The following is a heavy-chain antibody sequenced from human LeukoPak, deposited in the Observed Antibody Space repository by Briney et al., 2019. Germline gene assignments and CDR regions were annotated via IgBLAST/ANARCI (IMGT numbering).Heavy chain of an antibody. J-gene: IGHJ5*02. CDR3: ARGSITIFGVVENWFDP. V-gene: IGHV4-59*01. D-gene: IGHD3-3*01. Sequence: SETLSLTCAVYGGSFSGYYWSWIRQPPGKGLEWIGYIYYSGSTNYNPSLKSRVTISVDTSKNQFSLKLSSVTAADTAVYYCARGSITIFGVVENWFDPWGQGTLVTVSS. CDR2: IYYSGST. CDR1: GGSFSGYY.